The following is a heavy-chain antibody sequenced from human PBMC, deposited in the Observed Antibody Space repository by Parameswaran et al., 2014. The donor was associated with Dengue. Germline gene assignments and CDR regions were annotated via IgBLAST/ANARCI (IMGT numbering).Heavy chain of an antibody. V-gene: IGHV1-8*01. J-gene: IGHJ5*02. CDR3: ARTNYYDSSGVNWFDP. Sequence: VRQAPGQGLEWMGWMNPNSGNTGYAQKFQDRVTMTRNTSISTAYMELSSLRSEDTAVYYCARTNYYDSSGVNWFDPWGQGTLVTVSS. D-gene: IGHD3-22*01. CDR2: MNPNSGNT.